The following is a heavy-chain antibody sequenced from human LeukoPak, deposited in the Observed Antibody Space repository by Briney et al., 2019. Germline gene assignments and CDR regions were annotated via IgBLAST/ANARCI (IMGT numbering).Heavy chain of an antibody. CDR1: GFTFSSYG. Sequence: GGSLRLSCAASGFTFSSYGMHWVRQAPGKGLEWVAFIRYDGSNKYYADSVKGRFTISRDNSKNTLYLQMNSLRAEDTAVYYCASRYCSGGSCHLFGFDPWGQGTLVTVSS. V-gene: IGHV3-30*02. CDR2: IRYDGSNK. CDR3: ASRYCSGGSCHLFGFDP. J-gene: IGHJ5*02. D-gene: IGHD2-15*01.